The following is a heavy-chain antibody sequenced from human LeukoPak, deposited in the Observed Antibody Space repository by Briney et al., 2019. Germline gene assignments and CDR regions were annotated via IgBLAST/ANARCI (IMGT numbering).Heavy chain of an antibody. CDR3: AKDRLFVILRGSHDAFDI. J-gene: IGHJ3*02. CDR1: GFTFSSYA. Sequence: GGSLRLSCAASGFTFSSYAMSWVRQAPGKGLEWVSAISGSGGSTYYADSVKGRFTISRDNSKNTLYLQMNSLRAEDTAVYYCAKDRLFVILRGSHDAFDIWGQGTMVTVSS. D-gene: IGHD3-10*01. CDR2: ISGSGGST. V-gene: IGHV3-23*01.